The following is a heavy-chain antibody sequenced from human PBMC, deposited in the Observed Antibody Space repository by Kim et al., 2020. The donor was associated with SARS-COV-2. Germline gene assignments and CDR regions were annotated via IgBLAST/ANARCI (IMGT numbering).Heavy chain of an antibody. V-gene: IGHV4-59*13. Sequence: SETLSLTCTVSGGSISSYYWSWIRQPPGKGLEWIGYIYYSGSTNYNPSLKSRVTISVDTSKNQFSLKLSSVTAADTAVYYCARDLNYYDSSGAWGYFDYWGQGTLVTVSS. CDR2: IYYSGST. CDR3: ARDLNYYDSSGAWGYFDY. D-gene: IGHD3-22*01. CDR1: GGSISSYY. J-gene: IGHJ4*02.